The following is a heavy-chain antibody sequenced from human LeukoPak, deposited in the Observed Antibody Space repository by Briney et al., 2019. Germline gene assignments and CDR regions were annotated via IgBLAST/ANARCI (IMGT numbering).Heavy chain of an antibody. CDR2: IIPILGIA. CDR1: GGTFSSYA. Sequence: SVKVSCKASGGTFSSYAISWVRQAPGQGLEWMGRIIPILGIANYAQKFQGRVTITADKSTRTAYMELSSLRSEDTAVYYCARDRATYSSGWPYYFDYWGQGTLVTVSS. CDR3: ARDRATYSSGWPYYFDY. D-gene: IGHD6-19*01. J-gene: IGHJ4*02. V-gene: IGHV1-69*04.